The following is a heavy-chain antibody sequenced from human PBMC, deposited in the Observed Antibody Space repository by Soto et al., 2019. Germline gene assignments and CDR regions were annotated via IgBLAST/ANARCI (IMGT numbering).Heavy chain of an antibody. D-gene: IGHD4-4*01. Sequence: QVHLVQSGAEVKKPGASVMVSCKSSGYTFTRYYMHWVRQAPGQGLEWMGIINPSGGSTTYAQKFQDRVTMTRDTSTSTVYMELSGLRSEDTAVYYCARDRDYSNYGHYYYGMDVWGQGTTVTVSS. CDR1: GYTFTRYY. V-gene: IGHV1-46*01. CDR3: ARDRDYSNYGHYYYGMDV. J-gene: IGHJ6*02. CDR2: INPSGGST.